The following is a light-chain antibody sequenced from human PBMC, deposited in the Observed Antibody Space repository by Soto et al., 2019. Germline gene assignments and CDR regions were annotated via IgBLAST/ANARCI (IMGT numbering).Light chain of an antibody. V-gene: IGKV1-5*03. Sequence: DIKMTQSPSTLSASVGDRVTITCRASQTIDSWLAWYQQRPGKPPNLLIYKASTLAGGVPSRFSGSGSGTEFTLTINSLQPDDFATYYCQQYNSYSTFGQGTKVDIK. CDR3: QQYNSYST. J-gene: IGKJ1*01. CDR2: KAS. CDR1: QTIDSW.